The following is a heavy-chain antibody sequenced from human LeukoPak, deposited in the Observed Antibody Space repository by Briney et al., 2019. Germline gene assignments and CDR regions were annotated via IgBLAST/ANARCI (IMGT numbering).Heavy chain of an antibody. Sequence: SETLSLTCTVSGGSISSYYWSWIRQPPGKGLEWIGYIYYSGSTNCNPSLKSRVTISVDTSKNQFSLKLSSVTAADTAVYYCARHKNGMAVWGQGTTVTVSS. CDR3: ARHKNGMAV. V-gene: IGHV4-59*08. J-gene: IGHJ6*02. CDR2: IYYSGST. CDR1: GGSISSYY.